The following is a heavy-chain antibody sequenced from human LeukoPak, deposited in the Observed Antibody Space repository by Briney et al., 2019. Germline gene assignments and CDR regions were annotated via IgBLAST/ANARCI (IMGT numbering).Heavy chain of an antibody. D-gene: IGHD3-3*01. J-gene: IGHJ4*02. CDR2: INPSGGST. Sequence: ASVKVSCKASGYTLTSYYMHWVRQAPGQGLEWMGIINPSGGSTSYAQKFQGRVTMTRDTSTSTVYMELSSLRSEDTAVYYCARGSVLRFLEWLFQPDFDYWGQGTLVTVSS. V-gene: IGHV1-46*01. CDR1: GYTLTSYY. CDR3: ARGSVLRFLEWLFQPDFDY.